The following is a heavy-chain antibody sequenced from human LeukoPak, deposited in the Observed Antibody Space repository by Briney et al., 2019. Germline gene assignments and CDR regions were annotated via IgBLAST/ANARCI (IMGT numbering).Heavy chain of an antibody. CDR3: ARDYCSSTSCLFDY. Sequence: ASVNVSCKASGFTFTGYHLHWVRQAPGQGLEWMGRINPNSGDTNYAQKFQGRVTMTRDTSISTAYMELSILRSDDTAVYYCARDYCSSTSCLFDYWGQGTLVTVSS. CDR2: INPNSGDT. D-gene: IGHD2-2*01. CDR1: GFTFTGYH. V-gene: IGHV1-2*06. J-gene: IGHJ4*02.